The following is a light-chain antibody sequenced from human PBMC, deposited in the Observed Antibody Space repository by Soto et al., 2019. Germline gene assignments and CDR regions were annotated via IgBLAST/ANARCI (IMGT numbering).Light chain of an antibody. V-gene: IGKV3-11*01. J-gene: IGKJ1*01. CDR3: QQRSSWPRT. CDR2: ETS. CDR1: QSVGSY. Sequence: PGERATLSCRASQSVGSYLTWYQQKPGQAPKLLIYETSKRATGIPARLSGSGSGTDFTLTISSLEPEDFAVYYCQQRSSWPRTFGQGTKVEIK.